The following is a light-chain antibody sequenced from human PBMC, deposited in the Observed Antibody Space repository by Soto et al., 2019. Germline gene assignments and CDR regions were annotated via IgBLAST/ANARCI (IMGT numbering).Light chain of an antibody. V-gene: IGKV3-15*01. CDR1: QSVSSN. CDR3: QQYNNWPPIT. Sequence: EIVLTQSPATLALSPWERATLSCRASQSVSSNLAWYQQKPGQAPRLLIYGASTRATGIPARFSGSGSGTEFTLTISSLQSEDFAVYYCQQYNNWPPITFGQGTDWR. J-gene: IGKJ5*01. CDR2: GAS.